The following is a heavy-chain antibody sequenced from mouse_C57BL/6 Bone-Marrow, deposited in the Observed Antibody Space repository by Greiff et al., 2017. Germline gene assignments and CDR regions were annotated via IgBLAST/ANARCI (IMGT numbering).Heavy chain of an antibody. V-gene: IGHV1-69*01. CDR3: AREGIRRSPGFAY. D-gene: IGHD1-1*01. Sequence: QVQLQQPGAELVMPGASVKLSCKASGYTFTSYWMHWVKQRPGQGLEWIGEIDPSDSYTNYNQKFKGKSTLTVDKSSSTAYMQLSSLTSEDSAVYYCAREGIRRSPGFAYWGQGTLVTVSA. CDR1: GYTFTSYW. CDR2: IDPSDSYT. J-gene: IGHJ3*01.